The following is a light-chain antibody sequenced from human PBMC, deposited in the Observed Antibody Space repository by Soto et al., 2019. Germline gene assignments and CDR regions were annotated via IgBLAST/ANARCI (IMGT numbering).Light chain of an antibody. CDR1: SSNIGSNY. Sequence: HSVLTQTPSASGTPGQRVTISCSGSSSNIGSNYVYWYQQLPGTAPKLLIYRSNQRPSGVPDRFSGSKSGTSASLAISGLRSEDEADYYCASWDDSLSGAVFGGGTQLTVL. J-gene: IGLJ7*01. V-gene: IGLV1-47*01. CDR2: RSN. CDR3: ASWDDSLSGAV.